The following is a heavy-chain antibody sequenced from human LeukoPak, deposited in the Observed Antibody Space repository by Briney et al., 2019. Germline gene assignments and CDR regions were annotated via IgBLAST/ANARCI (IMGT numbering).Heavy chain of an antibody. CDR1: GFTFSSYG. V-gene: IGHV3-33*01. CDR3: ARVHDCGGDCYPGHFDY. J-gene: IGHJ4*02. Sequence: PGRSLRLSCAASGFTFSSYGMHWVRQAPGKGLEWVAVIWYDRSNKYYADSVKGRFTISRDNSKNTLYLQMNSLRAEDTAVYYCARVHDCGGDCYPGHFDYWGQGTLVTVSS. D-gene: IGHD2-21*02. CDR2: IWYDRSNK.